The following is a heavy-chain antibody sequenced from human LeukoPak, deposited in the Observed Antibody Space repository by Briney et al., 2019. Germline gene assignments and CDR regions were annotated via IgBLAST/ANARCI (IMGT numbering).Heavy chain of an antibody. D-gene: IGHD3-10*01. CDR3: ASSPGHGSGSPIYHFEY. J-gene: IGHJ4*02. V-gene: IGHV4-4*02. CDR2: VNLQGST. CDR1: GGSITQTNY. Sequence: SETLSLTCDVSGGSITQTNYWTWVRQPPGKGLEWIGEVNLQGSTNYNPSLMGRVAISVDTSENHVSLQLTSVTAADTAVYYCASSPGHGSGSPIYHFEYWGQGTLVTVSS.